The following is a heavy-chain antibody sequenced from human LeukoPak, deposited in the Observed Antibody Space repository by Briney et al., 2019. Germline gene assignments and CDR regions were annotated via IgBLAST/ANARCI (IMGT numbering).Heavy chain of an antibody. CDR3: ARAESITIFGVVIHNWFDP. V-gene: IGHV1-69*05. J-gene: IGHJ5*02. CDR2: IIPIFGTA. D-gene: IGHD3-3*01. CDR1: GGTFSSYA. Sequence: SVTVSCKASGGTFSSYAISWVRQAPGQGLEWLGGIIPIFGTANYAQKFQGRVTITTDESTSTAYMELSSLRSEDTAVYYCARAESITIFGVVIHNWFDPWGQRTPVTVSS.